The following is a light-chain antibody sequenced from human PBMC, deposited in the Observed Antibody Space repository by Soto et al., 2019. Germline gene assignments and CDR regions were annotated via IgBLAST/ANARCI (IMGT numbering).Light chain of an antibody. V-gene: IGLV2-14*01. J-gene: IGLJ1*01. CDR1: SSDVGGYNY. CDR3: SSYTSSSTLP. CDR2: EVS. Sequence: QSVLTQPASVSGSPGQSITISCTGTSSDVGGYNYVSWYQQHPGKAPKLMIYEVSNRPSGVSNRFSGSKSGNTASLTISGLQAEDEADYYCSSYTSSSTLPFGTGTKVIVL.